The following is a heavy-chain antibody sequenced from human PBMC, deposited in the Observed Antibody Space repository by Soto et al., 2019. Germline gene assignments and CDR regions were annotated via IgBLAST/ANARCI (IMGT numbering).Heavy chain of an antibody. D-gene: IGHD3-10*01. CDR3: ATFRGVNSDDY. Sequence: EVQLLESGGGLVQPGGSLRLSCAASGFTFSSYAMSWVRQAPGKGLEWVSAISGSGGSTYYADSVKGRFTISRDNSKNPLYLQMNSLRAEDTAVFYCATFRGVNSDDYWGQGTLVTVSS. V-gene: IGHV3-23*01. CDR1: GFTFSSYA. CDR2: ISGSGGST. J-gene: IGHJ4*02.